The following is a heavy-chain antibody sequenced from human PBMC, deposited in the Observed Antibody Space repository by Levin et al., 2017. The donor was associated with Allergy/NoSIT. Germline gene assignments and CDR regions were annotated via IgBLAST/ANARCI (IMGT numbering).Heavy chain of an antibody. J-gene: IGHJ4*02. Sequence: QAGGSLRLSCAASGFTFDDYAMHWVRQAPGKGLEWVSGISWNSGSIGYADSVKGRFTISRDNAKNSLYLQMNSLRAEDTALYYCAKGHSGTWGCIDYWGQGTLVTVSS. V-gene: IGHV3-9*01. CDR3: AKGHSGTWGCIDY. CDR2: ISWNSGSI. D-gene: IGHD1-26*01. CDR1: GFTFDDYA.